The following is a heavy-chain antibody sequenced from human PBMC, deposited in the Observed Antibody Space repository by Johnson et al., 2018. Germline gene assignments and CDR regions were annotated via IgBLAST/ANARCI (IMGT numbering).Heavy chain of an antibody. CDR2: VYHTGSA. J-gene: IGHJ3*02. D-gene: IGHD2-15*01. CDR1: GGSISTFY. V-gene: IGHV4-59*01. Sequence: QVQLQESGPGLVKPSETLSLTCTVSGGSISTFYWTWIRQFPGKGLEWIGYVYHTGSANYNPSLNNRVTISGATSNNLFSLSLTSGTAAETAVYYRARNSQRAGSFPFDDFEIWGQGALVSVSS. CDR3: ARNSQRAGSFPFDDFEI.